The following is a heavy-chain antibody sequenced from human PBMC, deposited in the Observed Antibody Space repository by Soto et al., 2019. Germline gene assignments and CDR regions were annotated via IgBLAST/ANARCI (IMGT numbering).Heavy chain of an antibody. CDR3: ARGPKDLWFGEASGMDV. Sequence: QVQLQESGPGLVKPSETLSLTCTVSGGSISRYYWTWIRQPPGKGLEWIGYIYNSVNTNYNPSLKSRVTVSVDSSKNQFSLKLRSVTAADTAVYYCARGPKDLWFGEASGMDVWGQGTTVTVSS. V-gene: IGHV4-59*01. CDR2: IYNSVNT. J-gene: IGHJ6*02. CDR1: GGSISRYY. D-gene: IGHD3-10*01.